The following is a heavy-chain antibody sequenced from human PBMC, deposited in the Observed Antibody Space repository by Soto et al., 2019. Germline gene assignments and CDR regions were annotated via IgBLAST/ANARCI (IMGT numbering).Heavy chain of an antibody. D-gene: IGHD3-3*01. Sequence: SGPTLVNPTQTLTLTCTFSGFSLSTSGMCVSWIRQPPGKALEWLALIDWDDDKYYSTSLKTRLTISKDTSKNQVVLTMTNMDPVDTATYYCARIVSYYDFWSGYIPPRPHYGMAVWGQGTSVTVSS. V-gene: IGHV2-70*01. CDR3: ARIVSYYDFWSGYIPPRPHYGMAV. CDR2: IDWDDDK. J-gene: IGHJ6*02. CDR1: GFSLSTSGMC.